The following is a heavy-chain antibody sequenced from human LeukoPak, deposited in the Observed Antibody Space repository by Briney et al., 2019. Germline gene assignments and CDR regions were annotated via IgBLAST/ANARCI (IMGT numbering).Heavy chain of an antibody. Sequence: SGGSLRLSCAASGFTFSIYTLHWVRQAPGKGLEWVAVISSDGSNKYYADSVKGRFTISRDNSKNTLYLQMSSLRAEDTAVYYCARDPICGDACYSGYYFDYGGQGTLVTVSS. CDR2: ISSDGSNK. CDR3: ARDPICGDACYSGYYFDY. V-gene: IGHV3-30*04. CDR1: GFTFSIYT. D-gene: IGHD2-21*02. J-gene: IGHJ4*02.